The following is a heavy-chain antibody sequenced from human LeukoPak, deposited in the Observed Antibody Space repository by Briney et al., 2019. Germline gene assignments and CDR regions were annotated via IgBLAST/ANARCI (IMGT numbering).Heavy chain of an antibody. CDR3: ARDYSHDSSGYYYNY. J-gene: IGHJ4*02. V-gene: IGHV1-18*01. CDR1: GYTFTNYG. Sequence: ASVKVSCKASGYTFTNYGISWVRQAPGQGLEWMGWISAYNGNTNYAQKLQGRDSMTTDTSTSTAYMELRSLRSDDTAVYYCARDYSHDSSGYYYNYWGQGTLVTVSS. CDR2: ISAYNGNT. D-gene: IGHD3-22*01.